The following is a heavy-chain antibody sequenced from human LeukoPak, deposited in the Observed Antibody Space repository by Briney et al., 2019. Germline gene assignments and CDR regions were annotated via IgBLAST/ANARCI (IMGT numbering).Heavy chain of an antibody. CDR1: GGTFSSYA. V-gene: IGHV1-69*13. J-gene: IGHJ3*02. Sequence: SVKVSCKASGGTFSSYAISWVRQAPGQGLEWMGGIIPIFGTANYAQKFQGRVTITADESTSTAYMELSSLRSEDTAVYYCAKKGSGWYYAFDIWGQGAMVTVSS. CDR3: AKKGSGWYYAFDI. CDR2: IIPIFGTA. D-gene: IGHD6-19*01.